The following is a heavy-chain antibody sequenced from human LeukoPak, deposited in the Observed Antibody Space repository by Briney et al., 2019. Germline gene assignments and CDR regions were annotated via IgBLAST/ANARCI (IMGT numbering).Heavy chain of an antibody. CDR1: GGSISSDNYF. J-gene: IGHJ6*03. Sequence: SETLSLTCTVSGGSISSDNYFWSWIRQLPGEGLEWIGYIYNSGSTYYNPSLQSRVTISVDTSKNQSSLKLSSVTAADTAVYYCARVAVTNYYYYDMDVWRKGPTVTVSS. CDR2: IYNSGST. V-gene: IGHV4-31*03. CDR3: ARVAVTNYYYYDMDV.